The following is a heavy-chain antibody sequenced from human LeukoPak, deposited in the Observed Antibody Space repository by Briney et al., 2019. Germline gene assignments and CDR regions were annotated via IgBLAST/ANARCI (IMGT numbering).Heavy chain of an antibody. Sequence: GGSLRLSCAASGFTFSSYAMSWVRQAPGKGLEWVSAISGSGGSTYYADSVKGRFTISRDNSKNTLYLQMNSLKAEDTAVYYCAKSNDFWSGYPYWGQGTLVTVSS. V-gene: IGHV3-23*01. CDR2: ISGSGGST. D-gene: IGHD3-3*01. J-gene: IGHJ4*02. CDR1: GFTFSSYA. CDR3: AKSNDFWSGYPY.